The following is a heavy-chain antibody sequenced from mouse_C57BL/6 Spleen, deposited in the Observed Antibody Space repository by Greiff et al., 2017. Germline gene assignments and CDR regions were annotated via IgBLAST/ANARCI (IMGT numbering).Heavy chain of an antibody. CDR3: TRSLMGY. CDR2: IDPETGGT. J-gene: IGHJ2*01. CDR1: GYTFTDYE. D-gene: IGHD1-1*02. V-gene: IGHV1-15*01. Sequence: QVHVKQSGAELVRPGASVTLSCKASGYTFTDYEMHWVKQTPVHGLEWIGAIDPETGGTAYNQKFKGKAILTADKSSSTAYMALRSLTSEDSAVYYCTRSLMGYWGQGTTLTVSS.